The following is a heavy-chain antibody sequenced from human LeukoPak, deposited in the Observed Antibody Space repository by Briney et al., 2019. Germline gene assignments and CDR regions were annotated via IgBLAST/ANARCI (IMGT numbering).Heavy chain of an antibody. CDR3: ARDLVVVPAEWPDDAFDI. D-gene: IGHD2-2*01. CDR2: INHSGST. J-gene: IGHJ3*02. Sequence: PSETLSLTCAVYGGSFSGYYWSWIRQPPGKGLEWIGEINHSGSTNYNPSLKSRVTMSVDTSKNQFSLKLSSVTAADTAVYYCARDLVVVPAEWPDDAFDIWGQGTMVTVSS. CDR1: GGSFSGYY. V-gene: IGHV4-34*01.